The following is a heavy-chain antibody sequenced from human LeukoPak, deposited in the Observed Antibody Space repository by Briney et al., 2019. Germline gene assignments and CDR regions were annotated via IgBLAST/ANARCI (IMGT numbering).Heavy chain of an antibody. CDR2: IYPGDSDT. V-gene: IGHV5-51*01. J-gene: IGHJ4*02. D-gene: IGHD2-2*01. CDR3: ARGYCSSTSCPPFDY. Sequence: GESLKISCKGSGYSFTTNWIGWVRQMPGKGLEWMGIIYPGDSDTRYSPSFQGQVTISADKSISTAYLQWSSLKASDTAMYYCARGYCSSTSCPPFDYWGQGTLVTVSS. CDR1: GYSFTTNW.